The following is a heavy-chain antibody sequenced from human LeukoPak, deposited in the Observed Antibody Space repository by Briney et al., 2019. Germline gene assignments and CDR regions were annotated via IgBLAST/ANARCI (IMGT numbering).Heavy chain of an antibody. J-gene: IGHJ4*02. D-gene: IGHD1-26*01. V-gene: IGHV4-59*08. CDR3: GWEDIDY. CDR1: GGSISSYY. CDR2: IYYSGNT. Sequence: SETLSLTCTVSGGSISSYYWSWIRQPPGKGLEWVGYIYYSGNTNYNPSLKSRVTISVDTSNNQFSLKLSSVTAADTAVYGGGWEDIDYWGQGTLVTVSS.